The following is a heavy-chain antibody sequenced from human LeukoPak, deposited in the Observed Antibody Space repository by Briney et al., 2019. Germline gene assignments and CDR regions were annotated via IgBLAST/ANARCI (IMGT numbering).Heavy chain of an antibody. V-gene: IGHV3-53*01. CDR3: ARGTVTAPDF. D-gene: IGHD4-17*01. CDR1: GFTVSSHY. J-gene: IGHJ4*02. CDR2: IYSGGSI. Sequence: PGGSLRLSCGASGFTVSSHYMSWVRQAPGKGLEWVSIIYSGGSIYYADSVQGRFTISRDNSKNTLYLQMNSLRVDDTAVYYCARGTVTAPDFWGQGTLVTVSS.